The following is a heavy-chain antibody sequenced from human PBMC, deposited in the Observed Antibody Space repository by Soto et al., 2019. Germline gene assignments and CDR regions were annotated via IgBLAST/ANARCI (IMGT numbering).Heavy chain of an antibody. CDR2: INPNNGAT. CDR1: RYIFTAYF. V-gene: IGHV1-2*02. J-gene: IGHJ5*02. CDR3: ASHDPGARFDP. D-gene: IGHD1-1*01. Sequence: QVQLVQSGAEVKKPGASVKVSCKAPRYIFTAYFMHWVRQAPGQGLEWMGWINPNNGATHYGLSVQGRVKMTRDTSSSTAYMELSSLRSDDTAVYYCASHDPGARFDPWGQGTLVIVSS.